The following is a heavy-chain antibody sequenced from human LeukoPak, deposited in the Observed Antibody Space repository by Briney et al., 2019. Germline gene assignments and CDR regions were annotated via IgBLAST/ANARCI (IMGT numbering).Heavy chain of an antibody. CDR1: GGSFSGYY. D-gene: IGHD1-14*01. CDR3: ARGGRNPRHPLEDHDAFDI. J-gene: IGHJ3*02. Sequence: PSETLSLTCAVYGGSFSGYYWSWIRQPPGKGLEWIGEINHSGSTNYNPSLKSRVTISVDTSKNQFSLKLSSVTAADTAVYYCARGGRNPRHPLEDHDAFDIWGQGTMVTVSS. V-gene: IGHV4-34*01. CDR2: INHSGST.